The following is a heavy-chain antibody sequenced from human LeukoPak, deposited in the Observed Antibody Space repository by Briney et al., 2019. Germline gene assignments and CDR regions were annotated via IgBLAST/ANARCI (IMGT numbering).Heavy chain of an antibody. V-gene: IGHV3-74*01. CDR2: INTDGTVT. Sequence: GGSLRLSCAASGFTFSKYWMLWVRHAPGKGLESVSRINTDGTVTTYADSVKGRFTVSRDNADNTMFLQTNSVRDEDTAVYYCATKQWLAPPPDSWGQGTPVTVSS. CDR1: GFTFSKYW. J-gene: IGHJ4*02. D-gene: IGHD6-19*01. CDR3: ATKQWLAPPPDS.